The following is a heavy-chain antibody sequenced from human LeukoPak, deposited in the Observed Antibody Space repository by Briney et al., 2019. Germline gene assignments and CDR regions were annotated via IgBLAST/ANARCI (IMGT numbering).Heavy chain of an antibody. CDR1: GFTFSRYW. CDR3: ARYYYNDNGYSEDAFDI. Sequence: GGSLRLSCAASGFTFSRYWMTWVRQAPGKGLEWVANIKEDGSEKNYVDSMKGRFTISRDNAKNSLYLQMNSLRAEDTVVYYCARYYYNDNGYSEDAFDIWGQGTMVTVSS. CDR2: IKEDGSEK. D-gene: IGHD3-22*01. J-gene: IGHJ3*02. V-gene: IGHV3-7*01.